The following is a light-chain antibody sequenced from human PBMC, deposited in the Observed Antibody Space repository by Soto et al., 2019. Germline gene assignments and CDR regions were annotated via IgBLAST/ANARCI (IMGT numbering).Light chain of an antibody. J-gene: IGKJ3*01. CDR2: AAS. CDR3: QQLNSYVFT. V-gene: IGKV1-9*01. CDR1: EDVSSD. Sequence: DIQLTQSPSFLSASVGDRVTITCRASEDVSSDLAWYQQKPGKAPNLLIYAASTLQRGVPSSFSGSGSGTEFTLTIGCLQPEDFATYYCQQLNSYVFTFGPGTTVDIK.